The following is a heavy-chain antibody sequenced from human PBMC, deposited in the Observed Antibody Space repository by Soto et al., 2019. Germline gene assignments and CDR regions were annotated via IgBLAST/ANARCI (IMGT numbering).Heavy chain of an antibody. J-gene: IGHJ6*03. CDR3: AKSLLFVDDAYMDV. D-gene: IGHD2-15*01. V-gene: IGHV1-69*02. Sequence: QVQLVQSGAELKKPGSSVKVSCEASGGSFISYSFTWVRQAPGQGLEWMGRIIPIQNKANYALKFPDRVTITADRSTRTAYMELRSLRPEDTAVYYCAKSLLFVDDAYMDVWGKGTTVTVSS. CDR2: IIPIQNKA. CDR1: GGSFISYS.